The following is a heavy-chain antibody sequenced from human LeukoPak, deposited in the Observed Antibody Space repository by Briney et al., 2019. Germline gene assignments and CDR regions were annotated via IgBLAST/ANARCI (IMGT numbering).Heavy chain of an antibody. D-gene: IGHD3-3*01. CDR1: GGSISSYY. J-gene: IGHJ4*02. CDR2: IYTSGST. Sequence: SETLSLTCTVSGGSISSYYWSWIRQPAGKGLEWIGRIYTSGSTNYNLSLKSRVTMSVDTSKNQFSLKLSSVTAADTAVYYCARDDFWSGLYYFDYWGQGTLVTVSS. CDR3: ARDDFWSGLYYFDY. V-gene: IGHV4-4*07.